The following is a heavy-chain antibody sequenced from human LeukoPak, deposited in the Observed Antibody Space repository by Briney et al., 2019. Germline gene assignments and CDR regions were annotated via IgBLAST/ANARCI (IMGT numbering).Heavy chain of an antibody. J-gene: IGHJ4*02. V-gene: IGHV4-59*12. CDR1: GGSISSYY. D-gene: IGHD1-26*01. CDR3: ARDGGLMGATFLLDY. Sequence: PSETLSLTCTVSGGSISSYYWSWIRQPPGKGLEWIGYIYYSGSTNYNPSLKSRVTISVDTSKNQFSLKLSSVTAADTAVYYCARDGGLMGATFLLDYWGQGTLVTVSS. CDR2: IYYSGST.